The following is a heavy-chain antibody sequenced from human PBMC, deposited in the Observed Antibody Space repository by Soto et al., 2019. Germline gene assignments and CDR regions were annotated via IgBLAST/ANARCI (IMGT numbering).Heavy chain of an antibody. Sequence: PSETLSLSCAASGFTFSTYAMNWVRQAPGKGLEWVSGISGSGSITYYADSVKGRFTLSRDNAKNSLYLQMSSLRAEDTAVYYCARDQSRYSGYPFDYWGQGKMVTVSS. D-gene: IGHD6-25*01. J-gene: IGHJ4*02. CDR1: GFTFSTYA. CDR2: ISGSGSIT. V-gene: IGHV3-23*01. CDR3: ARDQSRYSGYPFDY.